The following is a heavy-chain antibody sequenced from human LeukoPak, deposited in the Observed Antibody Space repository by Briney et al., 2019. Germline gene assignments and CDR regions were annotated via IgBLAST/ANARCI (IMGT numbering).Heavy chain of an antibody. CDR3: ARDPISRGYCHYPPPHDY. CDR1: RFTFSSYS. Sequence: GGSLRLSCAASRFTFSSYSMNGVRQAPGKGLEWVSSISSSSSYIYFADSVKGRFTISRDNAKNSLYLQMNSLGAEDTAVYYCARDPISRGYCHYPPPHDYWGQGTLVTVSS. D-gene: IGHD1-26*01. CDR2: ISSSSSYI. J-gene: IGHJ4*02. V-gene: IGHV3-21*01.